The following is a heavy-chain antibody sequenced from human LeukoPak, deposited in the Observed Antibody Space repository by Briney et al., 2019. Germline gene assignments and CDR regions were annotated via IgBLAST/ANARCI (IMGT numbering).Heavy chain of an antibody. V-gene: IGHV3-48*01. CDR1: GFTFSSYG. D-gene: IGHD6-6*01. CDR2: ICSSSSAI. J-gene: IGHJ4*02. CDR3: ARGGAARPDY. Sequence: GGSLRLSCAASGFTFSSYGINWVRQTPGKGLEWVSYICSSSSAINYADSVRGRFTISRDNAKNSLYLQMNSLRPEDTAVYYCARGGAARPDYWGQGTLVTVSS.